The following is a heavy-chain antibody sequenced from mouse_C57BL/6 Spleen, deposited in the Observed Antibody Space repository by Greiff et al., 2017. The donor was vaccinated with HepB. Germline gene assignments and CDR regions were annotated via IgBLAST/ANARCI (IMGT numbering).Heavy chain of an antibody. CDR2: IDPSDSET. V-gene: IGHV1-52*01. CDR3: ARVGAQVPFDN. J-gene: IGHJ3*01. D-gene: IGHD3-2*02. CDR1: GYTFTSYW. Sequence: QVQLQQPGAELVRPGSSVKLSCKASGYTFTSYWMHWVKQRPIQGLEWIGNIDPSDSETHYNQKFKDKATLTVDKSSSTAYMQLSSLTSEDSAVYYCARVGAQVPFDNWDQGTLVTVSA.